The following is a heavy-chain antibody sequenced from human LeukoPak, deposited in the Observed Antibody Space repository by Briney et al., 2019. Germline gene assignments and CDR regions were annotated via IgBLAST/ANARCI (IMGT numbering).Heavy chain of an antibody. D-gene: IGHD3-22*01. CDR3: AKVASGYHRPIDH. Sequence: GGSLRLSCAASGFTFTDCAMHWVRQAPGKGLEWVSGIGGGGTNTDYADSVKGRFTISRDNSKNTLTLQMSSLRADDTAVHFWAKVASGYHRPIDHWGQGILVTVSS. J-gene: IGHJ4*02. CDR2: IGGGGTNT. CDR1: GFTFTDCA. V-gene: IGHV3-23*01.